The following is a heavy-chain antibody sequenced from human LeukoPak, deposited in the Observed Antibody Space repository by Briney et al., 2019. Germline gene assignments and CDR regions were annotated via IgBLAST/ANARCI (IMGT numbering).Heavy chain of an antibody. CDR1: GYTFTSYG. Sequence: ASVKVSCTASGYTFTSYGISWVRQAPGQGLEWMGWISAYNGNTNYAQKLQGRVTMTTDTSTSTAYMELRSLRSDDTAVYYCARGGDGYTHSLPYYYYYMDVWGKGTTVTVSS. J-gene: IGHJ6*03. CDR2: ISAYNGNT. CDR3: ARGGDGYTHSLPYYYYYMDV. D-gene: IGHD5-24*01. V-gene: IGHV1-18*01.